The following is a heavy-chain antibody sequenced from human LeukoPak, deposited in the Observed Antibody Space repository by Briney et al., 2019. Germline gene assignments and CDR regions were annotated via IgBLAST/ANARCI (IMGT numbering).Heavy chain of an antibody. CDR2: IYYSGST. D-gene: IGHD2-2*01. V-gene: IGHV4-30-4*08. Sequence: SETLSLTCDVYGGSFSGYYWSWIRQPPGKGLEWIGYIYYSGSTYYNPSLKSRVTISVDTSKNQFSLKLSSVTAADTAVYYCARAGAYCSSTSCYGQNWFDPWGQGTLVTVSS. CDR1: GGSFSGYY. J-gene: IGHJ5*02. CDR3: ARAGAYCSSTSCYGQNWFDP.